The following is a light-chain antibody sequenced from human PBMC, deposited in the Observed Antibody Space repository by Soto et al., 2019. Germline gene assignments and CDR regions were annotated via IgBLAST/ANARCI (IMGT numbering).Light chain of an antibody. J-gene: IGKJ4*01. CDR1: QNVYTN. CDR3: QQYNNWHPLT. V-gene: IGKV3D-15*01. CDR2: DAS. Sequence: ETVMTQSPATLSVSPGETATRSCRGSQNVYTNLAWYQQKPGQAPRLVIYDASTRATGIPARFSGSGSGTEFTLPISSLQSKDFAVYYCQQYNNWHPLTFGEGTKVEIK.